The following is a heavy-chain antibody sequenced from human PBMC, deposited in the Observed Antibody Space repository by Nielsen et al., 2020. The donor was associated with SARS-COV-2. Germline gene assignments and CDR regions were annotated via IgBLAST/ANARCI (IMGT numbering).Heavy chain of an antibody. Sequence: GGSLRLSCAASGFTFSSYSIHWVRQAPGKGLEWVAVMSPDGSKKFYADSVKGRFTISRDNSKNTLYLQMNSLRTDDTAVYYCARDKLIAAPVYCFDPWGQGTLVTVSS. CDR2: MSPDGSKK. CDR1: GFTFSSYS. CDR3: ARDKLIAAPVYCFDP. D-gene: IGHD6-13*01. V-gene: IGHV3-30*04. J-gene: IGHJ5*02.